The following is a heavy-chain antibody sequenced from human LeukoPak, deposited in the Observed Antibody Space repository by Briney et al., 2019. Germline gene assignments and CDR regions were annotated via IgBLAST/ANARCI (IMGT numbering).Heavy chain of an antibody. CDR2: IYHSGST. CDR3: ARANRGTYLIY. CDR1: GGSFSGYY. Sequence: PSETLSLTCAVYGGSFSGYYWGWLRQPPGKGLEWIGEIYHSGSTNYNPSLKSRVTISVDTSKNQFSLKLNSVTAADTAVYYCARANRGTYLIYWGQGTLVTVSS. V-gene: IGHV4-34*01. J-gene: IGHJ4*02. D-gene: IGHD1-26*01.